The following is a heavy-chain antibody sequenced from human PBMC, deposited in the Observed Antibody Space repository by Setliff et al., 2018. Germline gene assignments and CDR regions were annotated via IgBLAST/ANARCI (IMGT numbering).Heavy chain of an antibody. Sequence: ASVKVSCKASGYTFSANAIHWVRQAPGQRLEWMGFIYTYNGNTKYSKNFQDRVAITRDTSASTAYMELSSLTSEDTAVYFCARGSRGFDYWGQGALVTVSS. J-gene: IGHJ4*02. V-gene: IGHV1-3*04. CDR3: ARGSRGFDY. CDR1: GYTFSANA. CDR2: IYTYNGNT.